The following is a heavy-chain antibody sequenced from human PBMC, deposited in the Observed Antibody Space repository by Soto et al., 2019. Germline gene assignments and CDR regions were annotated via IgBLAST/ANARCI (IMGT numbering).Heavy chain of an antibody. CDR2: ISYDGSNK. D-gene: IGHD6-19*01. J-gene: IGHJ4*02. Sequence: GGSLRLSCAASGFTFSSYAMHWVRQAPGKGLEWVAVISYDGSNKYYADSVKGRFTISRDNSKNTLYLQMNSLRAEDTAVYYCARDSQLKAWLVYYFDYWGQGTRVTVSA. V-gene: IGHV3-30-3*01. CDR1: GFTFSSYA. CDR3: ARDSQLKAWLVYYFDY.